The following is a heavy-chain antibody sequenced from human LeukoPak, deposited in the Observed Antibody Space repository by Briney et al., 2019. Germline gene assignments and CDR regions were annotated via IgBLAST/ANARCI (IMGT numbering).Heavy chain of an antibody. Sequence: PGGSLRLSCAASGFTFSSYSMNWVRQAPGKGLEWVSGISWNSGSMGYADSVKGRFTISRDNAKNSLYLQMNSLRAEDTALYYCAKVAATYYYYYGMDVWGQGTTVTVSS. CDR2: ISWNSGSM. CDR3: AKVAATYYYYYGMDV. V-gene: IGHV3-9*01. CDR1: GFTFSSYS. J-gene: IGHJ6*02. D-gene: IGHD2-15*01.